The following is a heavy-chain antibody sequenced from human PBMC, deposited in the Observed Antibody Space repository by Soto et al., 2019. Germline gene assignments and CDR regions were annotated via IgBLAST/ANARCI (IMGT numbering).Heavy chain of an antibody. Sequence: PGGSLRLSCAASGFTISTYWMHWVRQAPGKGLVWVSRIDTYGSSTTYAGSVKGRFTISRDNSKNTLFLQMNSVREDDTAAYYCARDPFDYDSGIVPPPSRGFDYWGQGILVTVSS. CDR3: ARDPFDYDSGIVPPPSRGFDY. V-gene: IGHV3-74*01. CDR1: GFTISTYW. J-gene: IGHJ4*02. CDR2: IDTYGSST. D-gene: IGHD3-22*01.